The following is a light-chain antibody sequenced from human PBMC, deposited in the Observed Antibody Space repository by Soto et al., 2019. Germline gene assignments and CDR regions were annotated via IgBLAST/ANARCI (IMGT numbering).Light chain of an antibody. J-gene: IGKJ5*01. CDR2: AAS. CDR1: QSISSY. V-gene: IGKV1-39*01. CDR3: PPSYSTLIS. Sequence: DSQMTEAPSSLSASVGDRVTITCRASQSISSYLNWYQQKPGKAPKLLIYAASSLQSGVPSRFSGSGSGTDFTLTISSLQPEDFATYYCPPSYSTLISSGQATR.